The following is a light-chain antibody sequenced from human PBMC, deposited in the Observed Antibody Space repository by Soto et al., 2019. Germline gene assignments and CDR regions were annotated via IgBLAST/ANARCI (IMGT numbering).Light chain of an antibody. V-gene: IGKV3-11*01. CDR1: QSVGSN. J-gene: IGKJ5*01. CDR3: QQRSNWPP. CDR2: DAS. Sequence: EIVMTQSPATLSVSPGARATLSCRASQSVGSNLAWYQQKPGQAPRLLIYDASNRATGIPARFSGSGSGTDFTLTISSLEPEDFAVYYCQQRSNWPPFGQGTRLEIK.